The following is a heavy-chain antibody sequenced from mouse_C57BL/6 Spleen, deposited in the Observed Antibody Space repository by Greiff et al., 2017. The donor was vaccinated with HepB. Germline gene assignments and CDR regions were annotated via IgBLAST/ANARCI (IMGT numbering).Heavy chain of an antibody. D-gene: IGHD2-4*01. CDR3: ARPLYYDYDGFAY. J-gene: IGHJ3*01. V-gene: IGHV5-17*01. CDR1: GFTFSDYG. Sequence: EVKLVESGGGLVKPGGSLKLSCAASGFTFSDYGMHWVRQAPEKGLEWVAYISSGSSTIYYADTVKGRFTIARDNAKNTLFLQMTSLRSEDTAMYYCARPLYYDYDGFAYWGQGTLVTVSA. CDR2: ISSGSSTI.